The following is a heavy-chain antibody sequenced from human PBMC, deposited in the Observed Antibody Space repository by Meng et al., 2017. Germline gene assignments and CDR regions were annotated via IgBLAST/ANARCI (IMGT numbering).Heavy chain of an antibody. CDR3: ARGPVGGDSSGYYFLQH. Sequence: GESLKISCAASGFTFSSYGMHWVRQAPGKGLEWVAVIWYDGSNKYYADSVKGRFTISRDNSKNRLYLQMNSLRAEDTAVYYCARGPVGGDSSGYYFLQHWGHGNQVNGAS. J-gene: IGHJ1*01. D-gene: IGHD3-22*01. CDR1: GFTFSSYG. CDR2: IWYDGSNK. V-gene: IGHV3-33*01.